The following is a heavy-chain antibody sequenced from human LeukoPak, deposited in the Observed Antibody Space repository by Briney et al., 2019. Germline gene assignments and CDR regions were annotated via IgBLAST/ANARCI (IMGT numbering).Heavy chain of an antibody. Sequence: GGSLRLSCAASGFTFSSYAMSWVRQAPGKGLEWVSAISGSGGSTYYADSVKGRFTISRDNSKNTLYLQMNSLRAEDTAVYDCEKDRAGYSSSWYEDYWGQGTLVTVSS. CDR2: ISGSGGST. D-gene: IGHD6-13*01. V-gene: IGHV3-23*01. CDR3: EKDRAGYSSSWYEDY. J-gene: IGHJ4*02. CDR1: GFTFSSYA.